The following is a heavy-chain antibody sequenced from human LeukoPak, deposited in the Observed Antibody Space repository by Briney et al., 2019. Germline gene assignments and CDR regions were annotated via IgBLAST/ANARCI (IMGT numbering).Heavy chain of an antibody. CDR2: IIPIFSTA. V-gene: IGHV1-69*13. D-gene: IGHD2-15*01. CDR3: AREGYCSGGTCYSTMNWFDP. J-gene: IGHJ5*02. CDR1: GGTFSSYA. Sequence: GASVKVSCKASGGTFSSYAISWVRQAPGQGLEWMGGIIPIFSTANYAQKFQGRVTITADESTSTAYMELSSLRSEDTAVYYCAREGYCSGGTCYSTMNWFDPWGQGTLVTVSS.